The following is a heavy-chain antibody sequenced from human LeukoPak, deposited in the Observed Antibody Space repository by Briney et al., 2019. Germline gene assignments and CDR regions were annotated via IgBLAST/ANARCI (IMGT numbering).Heavy chain of an antibody. CDR1: GFTFNTYA. Sequence: GRSLRLSCAASGFTFNTYAMSWVRQAPGKGLEWVSAMSGSGGRTYYADSVKGRFTISRDNSKNTLYLQMNSLRAEDTAVYYCAKWGCSGGSCYPFDYWGQGTLVTVSS. V-gene: IGHV3-23*01. D-gene: IGHD2-15*01. J-gene: IGHJ4*02. CDR2: MSGSGGRT. CDR3: AKWGCSGGSCYPFDY.